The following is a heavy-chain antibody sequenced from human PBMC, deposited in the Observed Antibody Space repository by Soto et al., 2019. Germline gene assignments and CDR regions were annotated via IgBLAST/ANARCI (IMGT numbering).Heavy chain of an antibody. CDR2: IHSSGST. J-gene: IGHJ6*03. V-gene: IGHV4-39*01. CDR1: GVSISKSSYY. Sequence: QLQMEESGPGLVKPSETLSLSCTVSGVSISKSSYYWGWIRQPPGRGLEWIGSIHSSGSTSYNPSLENRVTMSVDTSKNQFSLRLNSVTAADTAVYYCARLVIVPAAMSDYYIDVWGKGATVTVSS. CDR3: ARLVIVPAAMSDYYIDV. D-gene: IGHD2-2*01.